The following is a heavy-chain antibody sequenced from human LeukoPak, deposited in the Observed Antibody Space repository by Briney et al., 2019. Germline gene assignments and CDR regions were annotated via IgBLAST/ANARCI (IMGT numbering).Heavy chain of an antibody. CDR3: ARGYNWNYGFGYYGMDV. V-gene: IGHV1-2*02. D-gene: IGHD1-7*01. CDR1: GYTFTGYY. CDR2: INPNSGGT. J-gene: IGHJ6*02. Sequence: GASVKVSCKASGYTFTGYYMHWVRQAPGQGLEWMGWINPNSGGTNYAQKFQGRVTMTRDTSISTAYMELSRLRSDDTAVYYCARGYNWNYGFGYYGMDVWGQGTTVTVSS.